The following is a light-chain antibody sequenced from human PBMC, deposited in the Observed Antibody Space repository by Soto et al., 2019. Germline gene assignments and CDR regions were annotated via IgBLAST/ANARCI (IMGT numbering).Light chain of an antibody. CDR2: EVS. J-gene: IGLJ1*01. V-gene: IGLV2-14*01. Sequence: QSVLTQPASVSGSPGQSITISCTGTSSDVGGYNYVSWYQQHPGKAPKLMIYEVSNRPSGVSNRFSGSKSGNTASLTISGLQAEDEADYYCSSYTSSSIDYVFGTGTPLTVL. CDR3: SSYTSSSIDYV. CDR1: SSDVGGYNY.